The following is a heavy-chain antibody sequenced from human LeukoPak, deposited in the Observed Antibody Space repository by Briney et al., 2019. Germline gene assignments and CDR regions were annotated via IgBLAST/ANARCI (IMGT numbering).Heavy chain of an antibody. CDR3: AKDIEAGTASFSFDS. CDR2: ISGDGGST. V-gene: IGHV3-43*02. Sequence: GGSLRLSCAASGFXFGAYAMHWVRQAPGKGLEWVSLISGDGGSTYYGDSVKGRFSISRDNSKHSLYLQMDSLRTEDTALYYCAKDIEAGTASFSFDSWGQGTLVTVSS. CDR1: GFXFGAYA. J-gene: IGHJ4*02. D-gene: IGHD2-21*02.